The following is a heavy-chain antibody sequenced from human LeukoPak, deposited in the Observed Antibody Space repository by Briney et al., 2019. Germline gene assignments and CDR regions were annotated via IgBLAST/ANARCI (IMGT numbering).Heavy chain of an antibody. J-gene: IGHJ4*02. D-gene: IGHD2-15*01. V-gene: IGHV1-18*04. CDR3: ARHSGGGWQALGY. CDR2: TSYNGNT. CDR1: GYTFSNYG. Sequence: ASVKVSRKASGYTFSNYGISWVRQAPGLGLERMGWTSYNGNTNYAQKFQDRVTMTTDTSTTTAYMELRSLESDDTAVYYCARHSGGGWQALGYWGQGTLVTVSS.